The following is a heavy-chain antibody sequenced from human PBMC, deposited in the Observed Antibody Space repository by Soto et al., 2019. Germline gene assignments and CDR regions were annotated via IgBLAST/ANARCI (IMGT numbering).Heavy chain of an antibody. J-gene: IGHJ4*02. CDR2: MNPNSGNT. CDR3: ARDLGTSYFDY. CDR1: GYTFTSSD. D-gene: IGHD2-2*01. V-gene: IGHV1-8*01. Sequence: ASVKVSCKASGYTFTSSDINWVRQATGQGLEWMGWMNPNSGNTNYNPSLKSRVTISVDTSKNQFSLKLSSVTAADTAVYYCARDLGTSYFDYWGQGTLVTVSS.